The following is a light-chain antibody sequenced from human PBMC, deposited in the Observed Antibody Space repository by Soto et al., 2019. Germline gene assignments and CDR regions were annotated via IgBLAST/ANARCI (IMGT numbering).Light chain of an antibody. CDR2: AAS. CDR1: QSISSY. Sequence: DIQMTQSPSSLSASVGDRVTITCRASQSISSYLHWYQQKPGKAPKLLIYAASILQSGFPSRFSASGSGTDFTLTISSLQPEEFATYYGQQSYSTAWTFGQGTKVEIK. CDR3: QQSYSTAWT. V-gene: IGKV1-39*01. J-gene: IGKJ1*01.